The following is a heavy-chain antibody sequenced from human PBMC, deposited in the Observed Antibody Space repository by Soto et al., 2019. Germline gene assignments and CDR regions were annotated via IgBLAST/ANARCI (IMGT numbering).Heavy chain of an antibody. D-gene: IGHD5-18*01. J-gene: IGHJ6*02. CDR3: ARGAFRGYSYPLFYYYYGMDV. Sequence: GASVKVSCKASGGTFSSYAISWVRQAPGQGLEWMGGIIPIFGTANYAQKFQGRVTITADESTSTAYMELSSPRSEDTAVYYCARGAFRGYSYPLFYYYYGMDVWGQGTTVTVSS. CDR2: IIPIFGTA. V-gene: IGHV1-69*13. CDR1: GGTFSSYA.